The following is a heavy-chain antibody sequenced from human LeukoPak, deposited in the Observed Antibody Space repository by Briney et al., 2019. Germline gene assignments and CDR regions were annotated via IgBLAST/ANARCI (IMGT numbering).Heavy chain of an antibody. CDR2: IIPILGIA. D-gene: IGHD5-24*01. Sequence: GASVKVSCKASGGTFSSYAISWVRQAPGQGLEWMGRIIPILGIANYAQKFQGRVTITADKSTSTAYMELSSLRSEDTAVYYCARGAEDPDGYNFDYWGQGTLVTVSS. V-gene: IGHV1-69*04. CDR1: GGTFSSYA. J-gene: IGHJ4*02. CDR3: ARGAEDPDGYNFDY.